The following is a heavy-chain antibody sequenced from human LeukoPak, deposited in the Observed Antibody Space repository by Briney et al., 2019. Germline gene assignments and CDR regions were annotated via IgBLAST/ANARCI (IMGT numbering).Heavy chain of an antibody. CDR2: IDHSGST. CDR1: GGSISRHH. CDR3: ARSSYYYGMDV. J-gene: IGHJ6*02. Sequence: SETLSLTCTVSGGSISRHHWSWIRQPPGKGLEWIGEIDHSGSTNYNPSLKSRVTISVDTSKNQFSLKLSSVTAADTAVYYCARSSYYYGMDVWGQGTTVTVSS. V-gene: IGHV4-34*01.